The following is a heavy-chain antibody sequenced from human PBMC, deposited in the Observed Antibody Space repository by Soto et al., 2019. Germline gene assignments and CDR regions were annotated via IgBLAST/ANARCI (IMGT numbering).Heavy chain of an antibody. CDR1: GFTFSSYA. Sequence: EVQLLESGGALVQPGESLRLSCAASGFTFSSYAMSWVRQAPGKGLEWVSVISGSDDSTYYADSVKGRFTISRDNSKNTLYLQMNSLRAEDTAVYYCANRSSSSTFDYWGQGTLVTVSS. V-gene: IGHV3-23*01. D-gene: IGHD6-6*01. CDR3: ANRSSSSTFDY. J-gene: IGHJ4*02. CDR2: ISGSDDST.